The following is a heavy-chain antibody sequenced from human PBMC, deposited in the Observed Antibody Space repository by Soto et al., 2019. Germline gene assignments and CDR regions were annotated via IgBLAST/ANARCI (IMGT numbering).Heavy chain of an antibody. Sequence: GGSLRLSCAASGFTFSSYSMNWVRQAPGKGLEWVSSISSSSYIYYADSVKGRFTISRDNAKNSLYLQMNSLRAEDTAVYYCARGGIAAASDAFDIWGQGTMVTVSS. CDR1: GFTFSSYS. CDR2: ISSSSYI. V-gene: IGHV3-21*01. J-gene: IGHJ3*02. D-gene: IGHD6-13*01. CDR3: ARGGIAAASDAFDI.